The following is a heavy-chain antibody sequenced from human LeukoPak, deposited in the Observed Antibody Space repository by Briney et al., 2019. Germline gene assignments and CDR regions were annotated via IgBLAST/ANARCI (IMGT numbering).Heavy chain of an antibody. V-gene: IGHV3-11*01. Sequence: GGSLRLSCAASGFTFSDYYMNWIRQAPGKGLEWVSYISSSGSTIYYADSVKGRFTISRDNAKNSLYLQMNSLRAEDTAVYYCARDDDSSSWEFDSWGQGTLVTVSS. D-gene: IGHD6-13*01. CDR2: ISSSGSTI. CDR3: ARDDDSSSWEFDS. J-gene: IGHJ4*02. CDR1: GFTFSDYY.